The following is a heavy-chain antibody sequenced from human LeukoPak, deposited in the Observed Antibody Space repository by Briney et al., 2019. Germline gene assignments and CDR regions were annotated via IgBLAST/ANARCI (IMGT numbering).Heavy chain of an antibody. Sequence: PSETLSLTCTVSGGSISSSSYYWGWIRQPPGKGLEWIGSIYYSGSTYYNPSLKSRVTISVDTSKNQFSLKLSSVTAADTAVYYCARGKGYSSSWAPSLYYYYMDVWGKGTTVTISS. CDR1: GGSISSSSYY. CDR3: ARGKGYSSSWAPSLYYYYMDV. V-gene: IGHV4-39*07. D-gene: IGHD6-13*01. CDR2: IYYSGST. J-gene: IGHJ6*03.